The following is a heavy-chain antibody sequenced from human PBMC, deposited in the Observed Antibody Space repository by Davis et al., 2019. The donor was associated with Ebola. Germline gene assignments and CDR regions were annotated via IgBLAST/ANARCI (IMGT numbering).Heavy chain of an antibody. CDR3: AKGPLRFLEWLFDY. D-gene: IGHD3-3*01. V-gene: IGHV3-7*03. CDR1: GFTFSNYW. CDR2: IEQDGSEK. Sequence: GESLKISCAASGFTFSNYWMSWVRQAPGKGLEWVANIEQDGSEKYYVDSLKGRFTISRDNAKNSLYPQMNSLRAEDTALYYCAKGPLRFLEWLFDYWGQGTLVTVSS. J-gene: IGHJ4*02.